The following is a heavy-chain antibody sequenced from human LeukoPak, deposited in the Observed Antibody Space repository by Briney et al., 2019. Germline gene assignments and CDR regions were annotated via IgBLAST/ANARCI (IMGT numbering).Heavy chain of an antibody. Sequence: PGGSLRLSCAASGFTFSDYYMSWIRQAPGKGLEWVSYISSSGSTIYYADSVKGRFTISRDNAKNSLYLQMNSLRAEDTAVYYCARDRKWELLRWFDPWGQGTLVTVSS. V-gene: IGHV3-11*01. CDR2: ISSSGSTI. J-gene: IGHJ5*02. CDR3: ARDRKWELLRWFDP. D-gene: IGHD1-26*01. CDR1: GFTFSDYY.